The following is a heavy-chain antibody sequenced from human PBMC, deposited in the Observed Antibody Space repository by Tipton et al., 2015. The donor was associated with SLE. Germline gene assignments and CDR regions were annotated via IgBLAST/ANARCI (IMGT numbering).Heavy chain of an antibody. J-gene: IGHJ6*03. CDR2: IRSKAYGETA. CDR1: GFTFGDYV. D-gene: IGHD5-18*01. Sequence: QLVQSGGGLVQPGRSLRLSCTASGFTFGDYVVNWFRQAPGTGLEWVGFIRSKAYGETAEYAESVKGRFTISKDDSDSIAYLQMNGLKSEHTGVYYCSRGIVGYSYRSYYYYNMDVWGKGTTVTVSS. CDR3: SRGIVGYSYRSYYYYNMDV. V-gene: IGHV3-49*03.